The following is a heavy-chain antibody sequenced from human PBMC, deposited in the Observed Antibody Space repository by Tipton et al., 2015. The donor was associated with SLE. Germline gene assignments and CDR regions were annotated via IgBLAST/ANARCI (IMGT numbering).Heavy chain of an antibody. CDR3: ARFNSSGWTGAFDI. J-gene: IGHJ3*02. Sequence: SLRLSCAASGFTFSSYEMNWVRQAPGKGLEWVSYISSSGSTIYYADSVKGRFTISRDNSKNTLYLQMNSLRAEDTAVYYCARFNSSGWTGAFDIWGQGTMVTVSS. CDR1: GFTFSSYE. D-gene: IGHD6-19*01. V-gene: IGHV3-48*03. CDR2: ISSSGSTI.